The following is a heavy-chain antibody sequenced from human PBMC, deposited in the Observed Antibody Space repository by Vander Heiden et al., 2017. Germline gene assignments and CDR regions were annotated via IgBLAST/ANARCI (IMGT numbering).Heavy chain of an antibody. CDR2: ISASGGNT. J-gene: IGHJ4*02. D-gene: IGHD3-9*01. CDR1: GFSSSNYA. V-gene: IGHV3-23*01. Sequence: EVQLLESGGGLVQPGGSLRLSCAASGFSSSNYAMSWVRQAPGKGLEWVSSISASGGNTYYAGSVKGRFTISRDNSKSTLYVQMNSLRAEDTAVYYCAKGIFEDFDYWGQGTLVTVSS. CDR3: AKGIFEDFDY.